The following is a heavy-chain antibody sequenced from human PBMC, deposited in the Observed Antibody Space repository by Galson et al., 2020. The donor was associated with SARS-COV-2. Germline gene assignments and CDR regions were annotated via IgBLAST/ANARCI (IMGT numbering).Heavy chain of an antibody. D-gene: IGHD6-13*01. CDR2: IPSDGSFQ. V-gene: IGHV3-30*02. CDR3: TRGPPPTSSWDVYGMDV. Sequence: GESLKISCATSGFTFRTHGMYWVRQAPGKGLEWVAVIPSDGSFQYYVDSVKGRFTISRDNSRNTLYLQMNRLRVEDTAVYYCTRGPPPTSSWDVYGMDVWGQGTTVIVSS. J-gene: IGHJ6*02. CDR1: GFTFRTHG.